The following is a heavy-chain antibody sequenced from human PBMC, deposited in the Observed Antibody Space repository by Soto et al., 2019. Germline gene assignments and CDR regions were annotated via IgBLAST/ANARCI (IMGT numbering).Heavy chain of an antibody. J-gene: IGHJ6*02. CDR3: NTDPLMVRGVNYYYYGMDV. CDR2: SKSKSVGGTT. V-gene: IGHV3-15*01. Sequence: GGSLRLSSAASGFAFSNAWMRWVRQASRLGLEEVRRSKSKSVGGTTDYAAPVRGRFTILRDDSKNTLYLQMTRRKTEITAEYYCNTDPLMVRGVNYYYYGMDVWGQGTTVTVAS. CDR1: GFAFSNAW. D-gene: IGHD3-10*01.